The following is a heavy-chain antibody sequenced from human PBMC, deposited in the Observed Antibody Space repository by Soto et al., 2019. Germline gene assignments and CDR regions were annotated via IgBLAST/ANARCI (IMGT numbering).Heavy chain of an antibody. V-gene: IGHV4-59*01. Sequence: QVQLQESGPGLVKPSEPLSLTCTVSGGSISSYLWNWIRQPPGKGLEWIGFISYTGNTNYNPSLTSRVTISVDTSKKQFSLKLTSVTAADTAVYFCARGGNYYDSSGYYPFDYWGQGTLVTVSS. CDR1: GGSISSYL. D-gene: IGHD3-22*01. CDR2: ISYTGNT. J-gene: IGHJ4*02. CDR3: ARGGNYYDSSGYYPFDY.